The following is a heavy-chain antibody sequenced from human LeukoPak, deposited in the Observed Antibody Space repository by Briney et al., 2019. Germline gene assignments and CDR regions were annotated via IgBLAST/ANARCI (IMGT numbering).Heavy chain of an antibody. CDR3: ARDRIAVAGRCYYYGMDV. V-gene: IGHV3-7*04. CDR2: IKQDGSEK. D-gene: IGHD6-19*01. Sequence: GGSLRLSCAASGFTFSSYWMSWVRQAPGKGLEWVANIKQDGSEKYYVDSVKGRFTFSRDNAKNSLYLQMNSLRAEDTAVYYCARDRIAVAGRCYYYGMDVWGQGTTVTVSS. CDR1: GFTFSSYW. J-gene: IGHJ6*02.